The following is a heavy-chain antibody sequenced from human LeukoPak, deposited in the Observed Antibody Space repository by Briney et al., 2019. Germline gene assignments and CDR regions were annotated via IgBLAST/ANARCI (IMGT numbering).Heavy chain of an antibody. D-gene: IGHD6-19*01. V-gene: IGHV4-34*01. CDR3: ARGTSGWYRAYAFDI. Sequence: INHSGSTNYNPSLKSRVTISVDTSKNQFSLKLSSVTAADTAVYYCARGTSGWYRAYAFDIWGQGTMVTVSS. CDR2: INHSGST. J-gene: IGHJ3*02.